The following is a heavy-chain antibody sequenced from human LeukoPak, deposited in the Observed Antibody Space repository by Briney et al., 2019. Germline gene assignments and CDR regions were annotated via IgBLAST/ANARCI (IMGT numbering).Heavy chain of an antibody. CDR2: FNSDGSST. V-gene: IGHV3-74*01. Sequence: GGSLRLSCAASGFTFSSYWMHWVRQAPGKGLVWVSRFNSDGSSTSYADSVKGRFTISRDNAKNTLYLQMNSLRAEDTAVYYCARGGGYSYGTFDYWGQGTLVTVSS. CDR1: GFTFSSYW. J-gene: IGHJ4*02. CDR3: ARGGGYSYGTFDY. D-gene: IGHD5-18*01.